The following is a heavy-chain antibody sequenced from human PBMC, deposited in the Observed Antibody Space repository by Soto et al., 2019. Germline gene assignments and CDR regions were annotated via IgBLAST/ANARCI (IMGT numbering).Heavy chain of an antibody. CDR1: GFSFSSYG. CDR3: ARHNMPFWSGSGDFDS. J-gene: IGHJ4*02. CDR2: LWYDGNTK. D-gene: IGHD3-3*01. Sequence: QVQLVESGGGVVQPGRSLRLSCAASGFSFSSYGMHWVRQAPGKGPEWVAVLWYDGNTKYYIDSVKGRFTISRDNSKSTLYLQMNSLRAEDTAMYYCARHNMPFWSGSGDFDSWCLGTRVTVSS. V-gene: IGHV3-33*01.